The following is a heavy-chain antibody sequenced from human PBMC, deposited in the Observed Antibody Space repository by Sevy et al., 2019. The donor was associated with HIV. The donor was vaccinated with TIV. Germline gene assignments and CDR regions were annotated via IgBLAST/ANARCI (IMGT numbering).Heavy chain of an antibody. J-gene: IGHJ4*01. CDR1: GFAFDGYS. D-gene: IGHD2-8*02. CDR3: ASEGCTGPHNN. V-gene: IGHV3-23*01. Sequence: GGSLRLSCAASGFAFDGYSMSWIRQAPGKGLEWVSTLFSGSGRINYADSVKGRFTISRDNSKNSFYLQMDNLRVEDTALYYCASEGCTGPHNNWGQGTRVTVSS. CDR2: LFSGSGRI.